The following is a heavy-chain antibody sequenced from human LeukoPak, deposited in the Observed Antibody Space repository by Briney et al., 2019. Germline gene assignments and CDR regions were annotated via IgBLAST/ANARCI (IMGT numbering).Heavy chain of an antibody. D-gene: IGHD1-14*01. J-gene: IGHJ6*02. CDR1: GFTFSSYS. CDR2: ISSSSSYI. CDR3: ASDPHHASRMDV. V-gene: IGHV3-21*01. Sequence: GGSLRLSCAASGFTFSSYSMNWVRQAPGKGLEWVSSISSSSSYIYYADSVKGRFTISRDNAKNSLYLQMNSLRAEDTAVYYCASDPHHASRMDVWGQGATVTVSS.